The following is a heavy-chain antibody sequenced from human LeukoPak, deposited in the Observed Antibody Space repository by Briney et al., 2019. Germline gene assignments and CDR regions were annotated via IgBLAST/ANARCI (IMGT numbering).Heavy chain of an antibody. CDR3: ARGRGGIAVAGTVDY. CDR2: ISYDGSNK. D-gene: IGHD6-19*01. CDR1: GFTFSSYA. V-gene: IGHV3-30*04. J-gene: IGHJ4*02. Sequence: PGRSLRLSCAASGFTFSSYAMHWVRQAPGKGLEWVAVISYDGSNKYYADSVKGRFTISGDNSKNTLYLQMNSLRAEDTAVYYCARGRGGIAVAGTVDYWGQGTLVTVSS.